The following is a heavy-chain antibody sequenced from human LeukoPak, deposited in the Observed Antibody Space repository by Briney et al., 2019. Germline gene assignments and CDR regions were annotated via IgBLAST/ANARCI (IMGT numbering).Heavy chain of an antibody. CDR3: ASSSGGTWGDFDY. CDR2: TRNKANGYST. V-gene: IGHV3-72*01. Sequence: GGSLRLSCAASGFTVSDHYMDWVRQAPGNGLEWVGRTRNKANGYSTEYAASVKGRFTISRDDSKNSLYLQMNSLKTEDTAVYYCASSSGGTWGDFDYWGQGTLVTVSS. D-gene: IGHD2-15*01. J-gene: IGHJ4*02. CDR1: GFTVSDHY.